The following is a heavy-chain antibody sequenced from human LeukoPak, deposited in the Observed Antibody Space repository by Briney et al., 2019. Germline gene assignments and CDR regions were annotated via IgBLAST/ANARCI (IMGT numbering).Heavy chain of an antibody. CDR3: ARDSPNWFDP. CDR2: ISSSSSTI. V-gene: IGHV3-48*01. J-gene: IGHJ5*02. Sequence: HPGGSLRLSCAASGFTFSSYAMSWVRQAPGKGLEWVSYISSSSSTIYYADSVKGRFTISRDNAKNSLYLQMNSLRAEDTAVYYCARDSPNWFDPWGQGTLVTVSS. CDR1: GFTFSSYA.